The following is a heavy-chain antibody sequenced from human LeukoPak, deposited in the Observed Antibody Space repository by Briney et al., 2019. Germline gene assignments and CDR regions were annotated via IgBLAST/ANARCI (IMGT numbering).Heavy chain of an antibody. CDR3: ARGVGWLSGFDY. Sequence: GGSLRLSCAASRGTISSYGRHWIRQAPGKGLEWVALISYDGSNKHYADSVKGRFTISRDNSKNTLYLQMNSLRSEDMAIYYCARGVGWLSGFDYWGQGTLVTVSS. CDR1: RGTISSYG. D-gene: IGHD3-22*01. CDR2: ISYDGSNK. V-gene: IGHV3-30*03. J-gene: IGHJ4*02.